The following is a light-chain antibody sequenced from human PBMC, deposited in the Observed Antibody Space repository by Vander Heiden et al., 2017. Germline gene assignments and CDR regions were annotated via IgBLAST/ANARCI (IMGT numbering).Light chain of an antibody. Sequence: QSVLTQPLSASGTPGQRVTIPCSGSSSVIGTNCVNWYQQLPGTAPKLLIYSDSQRPSGVPDRFSGSKSGTSASLAISGLQFEDEADYYCAAWDDTLNGLFGGGTKLTVL. J-gene: IGLJ2*01. CDR1: SSVIGTNC. CDR3: AAWDDTLNGL. CDR2: SDS. V-gene: IGLV1-44*01.